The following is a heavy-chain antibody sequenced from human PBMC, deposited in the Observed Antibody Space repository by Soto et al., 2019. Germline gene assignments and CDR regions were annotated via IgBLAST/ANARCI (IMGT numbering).Heavy chain of an antibody. CDR3: LRGNTGYGNFDS. CDR2: IGTSSSYI. Sequence: GGSLRLSCAASGFTFSSYTMNWVRQAPGRGLEWVSSIGTSSSYIYYADSVKGRFTISRDNAKNSLFLQMSSLGAEDTAIYYCLRGNTGYGNFDSWGQGTLVTVSS. D-gene: IGHD5-12*01. CDR1: GFTFSSYT. V-gene: IGHV3-21*01. J-gene: IGHJ4*02.